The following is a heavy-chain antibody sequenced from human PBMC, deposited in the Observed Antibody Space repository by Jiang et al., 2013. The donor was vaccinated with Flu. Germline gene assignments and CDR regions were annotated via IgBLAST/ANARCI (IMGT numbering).Heavy chain of an antibody. Sequence: VKVSCKASGYTFTSYGISWVRQAPGQGLEWMGWISAYNGNTNYAQKLQGRVTMTTDTSTSTAYMELRSLRSDDTAVYYCARELDSSGYLGADAFDIWGQGTMVTVSS. CDR2: ISAYNGNT. CDR3: ARELDSSGYLGADAFDI. D-gene: IGHD3-22*01. CDR1: GYTFTSYG. J-gene: IGHJ3*02. V-gene: IGHV1-18*01.